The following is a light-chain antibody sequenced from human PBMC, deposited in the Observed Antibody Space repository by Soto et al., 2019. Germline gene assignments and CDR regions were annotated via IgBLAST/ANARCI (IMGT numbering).Light chain of an antibody. CDR3: QQYKIWPEG. J-gene: IGKJ4*01. V-gene: IGKV3-15*01. Sequence: EIVMTQSPATLSASPGERAALSCRASQSVGSNLAWYQQKPGQAPRLLIFGASTRATAIPARFSGSGSGTEFTLTISSLQSEDFAVYYCQQYKIWPEGFGGGTEVEIK. CDR2: GAS. CDR1: QSVGSN.